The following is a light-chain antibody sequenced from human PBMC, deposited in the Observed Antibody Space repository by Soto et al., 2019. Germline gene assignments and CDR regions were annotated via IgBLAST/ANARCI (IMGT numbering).Light chain of an antibody. CDR1: SSDVGRYKL. CDR3: CSYTTSSTLI. CDR2: DVT. Sequence: QSVLTQPASVSGSPGQSITMSCTGTSSDVGRYKLVSWYQQHPGKAPKLMIYDVTNRPSGVSNRFSGSKSGNTASLTISGLQAEDEADYYCCSYTTSSTLIFGGGTKLTVL. V-gene: IGLV2-14*03. J-gene: IGLJ2*01.